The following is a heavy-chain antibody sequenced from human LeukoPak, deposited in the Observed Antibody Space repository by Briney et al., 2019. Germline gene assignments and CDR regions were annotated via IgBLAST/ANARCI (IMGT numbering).Heavy chain of an antibody. J-gene: IGHJ4*02. V-gene: IGHV3-23*01. CDR3: AKGAYYDL. D-gene: IGHD3-22*01. Sequence: GGSLRLSCAASDFTFSSSGMTWVRQAPGKGLEWVSTVSSSGENTYYADSVKGRFTISRDNSKNTLCLQMNSLRAEDTAVYYCAKGAYYDLWGQGTLVTVSS. CDR1: DFTFSSSG. CDR2: VSSSGENT.